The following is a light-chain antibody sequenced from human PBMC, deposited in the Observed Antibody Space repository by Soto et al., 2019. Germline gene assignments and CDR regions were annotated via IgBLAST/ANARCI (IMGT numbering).Light chain of an antibody. J-gene: IGKJ5*01. CDR1: QSVTSN. CDR3: QQYKNWPPIT. CDR2: AAS. V-gene: IGKV3D-15*01. Sequence: IVLTQSPDTLAVSPGEVATLSCWASQSVTSNLAWYQQKRGQAPRLLIYAASTRATGVPARFSGSGSGTEFTLTISSLQSEDFAVYYCQQYKNWPPITFGQGTRLE.